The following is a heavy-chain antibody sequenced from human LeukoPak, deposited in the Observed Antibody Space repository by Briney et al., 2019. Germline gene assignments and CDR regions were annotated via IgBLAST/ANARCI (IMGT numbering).Heavy chain of an antibody. V-gene: IGHV3-23*01. J-gene: IGHJ3*02. CDR1: GFTFSSYA. Sequence: GGSLRLSCAASGFTFSSYAMSWVRQAPGKGLEWVSAIRGSGGSTYYADSVKGRFTISRDNAKNSLYLQMNSLRAEDTAVYYCARDKSGSFYGTDAFDIWGQGTMVTVSS. CDR3: ARDKSGSFYGTDAFDI. D-gene: IGHD1-26*01. CDR2: IRGSGGST.